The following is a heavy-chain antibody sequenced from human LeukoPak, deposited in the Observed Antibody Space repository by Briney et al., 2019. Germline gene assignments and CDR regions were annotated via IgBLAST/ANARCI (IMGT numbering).Heavy chain of an antibody. CDR3: ARGLHCSSTSCYTYGY. CDR2: PNSGGT. D-gene: IGHD2-2*02. Sequence: PNSGGTNYAQKFQGRVTMTRDTSISTAYMELSRLRSDDTAVYYCARGLHCSSTSCYTYGYWGQGTLVTVSS. V-gene: IGHV1-2*02. J-gene: IGHJ4*02.